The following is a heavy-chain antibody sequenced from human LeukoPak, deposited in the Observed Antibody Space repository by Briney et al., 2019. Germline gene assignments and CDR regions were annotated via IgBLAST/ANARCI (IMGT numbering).Heavy chain of an antibody. D-gene: IGHD2-2*01. CDR2: IYYSGST. Sequence: SETLSLTCTVSGGSISSYSWSWIRQPPGKGLEWIGYIYYSGSTNYNPSLKSRVTISVDTSKNQFSLKLSSVTAADTAVYYCARQESGYCSSTSCAFDIWGQGTMVTVSS. V-gene: IGHV4-59*08. CDR3: ARQESGYCSSTSCAFDI. J-gene: IGHJ3*02. CDR1: GGSISSYS.